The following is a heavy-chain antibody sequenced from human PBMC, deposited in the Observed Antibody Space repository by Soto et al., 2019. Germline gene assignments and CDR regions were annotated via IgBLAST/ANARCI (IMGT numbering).Heavy chain of an antibody. CDR2: ISAYNGNT. V-gene: IGHV1-18*01. J-gene: IGHJ6*02. D-gene: IGHD3-22*01. Sequence: ASVKVSCKASGYTFTSYGISWVRQAPGQGLEWMGWISAYNGNTNYAQKLQGRVTMTTDTSTSTAYMELRSLRSDDTAVYYCARESSYYDSSGFLYYYYYYYGMDVWGQGTTVTVSS. CDR3: ARESSYYDSSGFLYYYYYYYGMDV. CDR1: GYTFTSYG.